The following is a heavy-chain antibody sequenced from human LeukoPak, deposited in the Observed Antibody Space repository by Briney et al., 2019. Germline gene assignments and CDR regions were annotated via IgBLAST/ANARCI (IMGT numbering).Heavy chain of an antibody. Sequence: GGSLRLSCAASGFIFSNYWMAWVRQGPGERPEWVANINQRGSEKYYVDSVRGRFTISRDDAKNSLDLQMNSLRVEDTAIYYCARLVVPPGNRGWYYEHWGQGTLVTVSS. CDR2: INQRGSEK. CDR1: GFIFSNYW. D-gene: IGHD2-2*01. CDR3: ARLVVPPGNRGWYYEH. J-gene: IGHJ4*02. V-gene: IGHV3-7*03.